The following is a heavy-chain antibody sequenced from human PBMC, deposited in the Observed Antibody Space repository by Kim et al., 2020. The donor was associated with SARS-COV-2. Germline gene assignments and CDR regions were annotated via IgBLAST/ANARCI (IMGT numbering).Heavy chain of an antibody. D-gene: IGHD4-17*01. V-gene: IGHV3-21*01. CDR1: GFTFSSYS. CDR3: ARDPDYGGNSRSYYYGMDV. J-gene: IGHJ6*02. CDR2: ISSSSSYI. Sequence: GGSLRLSCAASGFTFSSYSMNWVRQAPGKGLEWVSSISSSSSYIYYADSVKGRFTISRDNAKNSLYLQMNSLRAEDTAVYYCARDPDYGGNSRSYYYGMDVWGQGTTVTVSS.